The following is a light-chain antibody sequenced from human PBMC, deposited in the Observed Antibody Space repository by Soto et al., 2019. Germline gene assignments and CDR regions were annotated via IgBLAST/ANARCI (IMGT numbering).Light chain of an antibody. CDR3: AAWDESPNVPV. CDR1: NSNIGRNT. V-gene: IGLV1-44*01. CDR2: SDN. J-gene: IGLJ3*02. Sequence: QSVLTQPPSASGTPGQRVTISCSGSNSNIGRNTVNWYQQFPGAAPNLLIHSDNERPSGVPDRCSGSRYGTSAALAISGLQSEDEADYYCAAWDESPNVPVFGGGTKLTVL.